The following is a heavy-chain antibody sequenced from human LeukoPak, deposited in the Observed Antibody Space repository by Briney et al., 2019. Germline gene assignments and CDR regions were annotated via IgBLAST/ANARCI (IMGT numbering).Heavy chain of an antibody. CDR1: GYTFTSYY. V-gene: IGHV1-46*01. D-gene: IGHD3-22*01. CDR2: INPSGGST. CDR3: ARRYYDSSGYYYLDY. Sequence: ASVKVSCKASGYTFTSYYMHWVRQAPGQGLEWMGIINPSGGSTSYAQKFQGRVTMTRDMSASTVYMELSSLRSEDTAVYYCARRYYDSSGYYYLDYWGQGTLVTVSS. J-gene: IGHJ4*02.